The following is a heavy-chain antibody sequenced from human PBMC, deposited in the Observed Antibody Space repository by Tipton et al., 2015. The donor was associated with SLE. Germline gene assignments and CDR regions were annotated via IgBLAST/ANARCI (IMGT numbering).Heavy chain of an antibody. Sequence: TRSLTCTVSGGSISSYYWSWIRQPPGKGLEWIGYIYYSGSTNYNPSLKSRVTISVDTSKNQFSLKLSSVTAADTAVYYCARSLAAAGTGYYYYGMDVWGQGTTVTVSS. CDR1: GGSISSYY. V-gene: IGHV4-59*07. D-gene: IGHD6-13*01. J-gene: IGHJ6*02. CDR3: ARSLAAAGTGYYYYGMDV. CDR2: IYYSGST.